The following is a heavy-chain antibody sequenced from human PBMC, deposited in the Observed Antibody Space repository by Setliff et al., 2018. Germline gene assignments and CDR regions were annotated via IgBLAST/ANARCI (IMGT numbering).Heavy chain of an antibody. CDR2: INPNSGGT. D-gene: IGHD1-26*01. V-gene: IGHV1-2*06. Sequence: VASVKVSCKASRYTFTGYYMHWVRQAPGQGLEWMGRINPNSGGTNYAQKFQGRVTMTRDTSISTAYMELSRLRSDDTAVYYCARIMGIVGDNWFDPWGQGTLVTVSS. CDR3: ARIMGIVGDNWFDP. CDR1: RYTFTGYY. J-gene: IGHJ5*02.